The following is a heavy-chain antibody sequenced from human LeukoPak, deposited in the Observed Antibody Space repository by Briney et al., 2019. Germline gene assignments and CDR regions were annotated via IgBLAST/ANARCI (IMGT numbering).Heavy chain of an antibody. V-gene: IGHV4-61*01. J-gene: IGHJ4*02. Sequence: SETLSLTCTVSGGSISGSSYYWGWIRQPPGKGLEWIGYVYNSGSTDYNPSLKSRVTISADTSKNQFSLRLSSVTAADTAVYYCVRDRELNYWGQGTLVTVSS. D-gene: IGHD3-10*01. CDR2: VYNSGST. CDR3: VRDRELNY. CDR1: GGSISGSSYY.